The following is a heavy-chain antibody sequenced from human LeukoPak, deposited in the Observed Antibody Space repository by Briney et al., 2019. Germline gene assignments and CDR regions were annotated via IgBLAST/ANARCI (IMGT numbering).Heavy chain of an antibody. D-gene: IGHD2-2*01. J-gene: IGHJ5*02. V-gene: IGHV4-30-4*08. CDR1: GGSISSGDYY. CDR3: ARDCYCSSTSCYGYNWFDP. CDR2: IYYSGST. Sequence: PSQTLSLTCTVSGGSISSGDYYWSWIRQPPGKGLEWIGYIYYSGSTYYNPSLKSRVTISVDTSKNQFSLKLSSVTAADTAVYYCARDCYCSSTSCYGYNWFDPWGQGTLVTVSP.